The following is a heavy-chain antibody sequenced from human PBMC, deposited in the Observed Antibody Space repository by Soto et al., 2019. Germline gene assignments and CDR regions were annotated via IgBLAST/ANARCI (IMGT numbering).Heavy chain of an antibody. J-gene: IGHJ4*02. V-gene: IGHV3-23*01. CDR1: GFTFSSYA. CDR3: AKALLIPLGGYSSSWIPFDY. CDR2: ISGSGGST. D-gene: IGHD6-13*01. Sequence: GGSLRLSCAASGFTFSSYAMSWVRQAPGKGLEWVSAISGSGGSTYYADSVKGRLTISRDNSKNTLYLQMNSLRAEDTAVYYCAKALLIPLGGYSSSWIPFDYWGQGTLVTVSS.